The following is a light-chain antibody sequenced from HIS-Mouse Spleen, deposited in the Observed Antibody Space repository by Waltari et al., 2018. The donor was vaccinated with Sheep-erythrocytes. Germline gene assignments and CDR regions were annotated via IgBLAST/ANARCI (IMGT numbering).Light chain of an antibody. CDR1: SSDVGVYHY. CDR3: CSYAGSYNHV. CDR2: DVS. Sequence: QSALTQPRSVSGSPGPSVTISCTGTSSDVGVYHYVSWYQQHPGKAPKLMIYDVSKRPSGVPDRFSGSKSGTTASLTISGLQAEDEADYYCCSYAGSYNHVFATGTKVTVL. J-gene: IGLJ1*01. V-gene: IGLV2-11*01.